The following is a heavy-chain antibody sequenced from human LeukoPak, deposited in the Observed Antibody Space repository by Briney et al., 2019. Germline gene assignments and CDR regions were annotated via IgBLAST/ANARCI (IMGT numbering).Heavy chain of an antibody. V-gene: IGHV3-30*04. CDR3: ATDSGYDLTPDFDY. CDR2: ISYDGKKQ. J-gene: IGHJ4*02. D-gene: IGHD5-12*01. CDR1: GFNFNFYA. Sequence: GGSLRLSCAASGFNFNFYAIHWARQAPGKGLEWMALISYDGKKQHFADSVEGRFTISRDNSKNTVYLQMNSLRAEDTAVYYCATDSGYDLTPDFDYWGQGTLVTVSS.